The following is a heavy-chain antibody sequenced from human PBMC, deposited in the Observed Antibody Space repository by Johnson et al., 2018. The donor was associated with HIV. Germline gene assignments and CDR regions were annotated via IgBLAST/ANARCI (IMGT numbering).Heavy chain of an antibody. CDR3: ARGRIAARPI. CDR1: GFTFSSYA. Sequence: VQLVESGGGVVRPGGSLRLSCAVSGFTFSSYAMHWVRQAPGKGLEYVSAISSNGGSTYYANSVKGRFTISRDNAKNSLYLQMNSLRAEDTAVYYCARGRIAARPIWGQGTMVTVSS. CDR2: ISSNGGST. V-gene: IGHV3-64*01. J-gene: IGHJ3*02. D-gene: IGHD6-6*01.